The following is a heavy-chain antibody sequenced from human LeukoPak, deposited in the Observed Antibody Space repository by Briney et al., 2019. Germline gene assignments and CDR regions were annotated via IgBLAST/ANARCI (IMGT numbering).Heavy chain of an antibody. D-gene: IGHD2-15*01. Sequence: PGGSLRLSCAASGFTFSDYYMSWIRQAPGKGLEWVSYISSSGSTIYYADSVKGRFTISRDNAKNSLYLQMNSLRAEDTALYYCAKDRLRYCSGGSCYSFDYWGQGTLVTVSS. CDR3: AKDRLRYCSGGSCYSFDY. CDR2: ISSSGSTI. CDR1: GFTFSDYY. J-gene: IGHJ4*02. V-gene: IGHV3-11*01.